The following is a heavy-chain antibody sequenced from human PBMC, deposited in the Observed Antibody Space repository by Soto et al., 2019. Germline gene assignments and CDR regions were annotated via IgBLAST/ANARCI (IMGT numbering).Heavy chain of an antibody. CDR3: ARYSNTALSGMDV. CDR2: IYYSGNT. V-gene: IGHV4-30-4*01. J-gene: IGHJ6*02. D-gene: IGHD6-13*01. Sequence: PSETLSLTCTVSGGSISSREYYWSWIRQPPGKGLEWIGYIYYSGNTYYTPSLSSRLTISLDTSKSQFSLQLGSVTAADTDVYYCARYSNTALSGMDVWGQGTTVTVS. CDR1: GGSISSREYY.